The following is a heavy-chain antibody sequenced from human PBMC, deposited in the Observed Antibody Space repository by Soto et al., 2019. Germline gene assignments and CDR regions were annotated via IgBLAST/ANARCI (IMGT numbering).Heavy chain of an antibody. CDR2: ISNDGSNK. D-gene: IGHD1-26*01. Sequence: GGSLRLSCAASGFSFSTYVMHWVRQAPGKGLEWVAFISNDGSNKYYADSVKGRFTISRDNSKNTLYLQMNSLRAEDTAVYYYAKGFGNYCAFDYWGQGTLVTVSS. J-gene: IGHJ4*02. V-gene: IGHV3-30*18. CDR3: AKGFGNYCAFDY. CDR1: GFSFSTYV.